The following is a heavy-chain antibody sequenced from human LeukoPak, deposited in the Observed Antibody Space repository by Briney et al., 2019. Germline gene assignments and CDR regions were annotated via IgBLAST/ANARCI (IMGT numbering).Heavy chain of an antibody. CDR2: ISPSGGTT. D-gene: IGHD3-16*01. CDR3: AKDEAWGRYKD. V-gene: IGHV3-23*01. Sequence: GGSLRLSCAASGLTFRTYAMSWVRQAPGKGLEWVSGISPSGGTTYYTDSVKGRFTISRDNSKHTVSLQMNSLRGEDTAVYYCAKDEAWGRYKDWGQGTLVTVSS. CDR1: GLTFRTYA. J-gene: IGHJ1*01.